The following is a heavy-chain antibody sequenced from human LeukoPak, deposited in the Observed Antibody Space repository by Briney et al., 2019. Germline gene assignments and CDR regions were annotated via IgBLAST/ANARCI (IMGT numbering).Heavy chain of an antibody. V-gene: IGHV4-38-2*01. Sequence: SEPLSLTCAVSGYSINSAYYWGWIRQPPGKGLEWIASMYHSGITYYNSSLKSRATISVDTSKNQFSLKLNSVTAADTSVYYCARLTPGKNWFDPWGHGTLVTVSS. CDR3: ARLTPGKNWFDP. D-gene: IGHD3-10*01. J-gene: IGHJ5*02. CDR1: GYSINSAYY. CDR2: MYHSGIT.